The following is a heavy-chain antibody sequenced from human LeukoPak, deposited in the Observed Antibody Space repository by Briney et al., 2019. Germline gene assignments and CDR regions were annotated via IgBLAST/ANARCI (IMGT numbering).Heavy chain of an antibody. D-gene: IGHD3-10*01. CDR2: ISGSGGST. Sequence: GGSLRLSCAASGFTFSSYAMGWVRQAPGKGLEWVSAISGSGGSTYYADSVKGRFTISRDNSKNTLYLQMNSLGAEDTAVYYCAKHPYGSGSPGPNYYFDYWGQGTLVTVSS. CDR3: AKHPYGSGSPGPNYYFDY. CDR1: GFTFSSYA. J-gene: IGHJ4*02. V-gene: IGHV3-23*01.